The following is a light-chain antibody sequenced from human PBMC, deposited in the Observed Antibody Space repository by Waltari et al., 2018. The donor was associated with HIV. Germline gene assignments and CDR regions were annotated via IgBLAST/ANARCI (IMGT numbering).Light chain of an antibody. V-gene: IGLV1-47*01. Sequence: QSVLTQPPSASVTPGQMVTISCSGISSNIGSNYVYWYQQLPGTAPKLLIYRNNQRPSGVPDRFSGSKSGTSASLAISGLRSEDEADYYCAAWDNSLSAPVFGGGTKLTVL. CDR1: SSNIGSNY. J-gene: IGLJ3*02. CDR2: RNN. CDR3: AAWDNSLSAPV.